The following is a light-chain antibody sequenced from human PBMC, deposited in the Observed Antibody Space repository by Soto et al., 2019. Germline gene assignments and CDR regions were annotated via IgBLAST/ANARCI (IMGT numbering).Light chain of an antibody. CDR3: QQLSNYPPIT. J-gene: IGKJ5*01. CDR1: QSISPW. Sequence: DIQMAQSPSPPSATVGDKVTSTFRASQSISPWLAWYQQKPGKAPKLLIYDASSLESGVPSRFSGSGSGTDFTLTISSLQPEDFATYYCQQLSNYPPITFGQGTRLEIK. CDR2: DAS. V-gene: IGKV1-5*01.